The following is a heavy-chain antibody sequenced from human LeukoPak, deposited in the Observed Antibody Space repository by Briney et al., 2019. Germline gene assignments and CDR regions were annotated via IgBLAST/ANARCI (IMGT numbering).Heavy chain of an antibody. CDR1: GGSISSSSYY. Sequence: SETLSLICTVSGGSISSSSYYWGWIRQPPGKGLEWIGSIYYSGSTYYNPSLKSRVTISVDTSKNQFSLKLSSVTAADTAVYYCARQSIVVVTFDYWGQGTLVTVSS. V-gene: IGHV4-39*01. CDR3: ARQSIVVVTFDY. CDR2: IYYSGST. D-gene: IGHD2-21*02. J-gene: IGHJ4*02.